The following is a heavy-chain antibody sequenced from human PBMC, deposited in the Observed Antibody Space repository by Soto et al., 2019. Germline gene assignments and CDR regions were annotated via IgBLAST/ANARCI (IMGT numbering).Heavy chain of an antibody. V-gene: IGHV1-69*15. D-gene: IGHD5-12*01. CDR3: AKDVGKDGYFGNWFDP. CDR2: IIPIFGSA. Sequence: QVQLVQSGAEVKKPGSSVKVSCKASGGTFSNYAITWVRQAPVQGLEWLGRIIPIFGSANYAQKFKGRVTITADESTTTAGMELSSLRSDDTAVYYCAKDVGKDGYFGNWFDPWGQGTLVTVSS. CDR1: GGTFSNYA. J-gene: IGHJ5*02.